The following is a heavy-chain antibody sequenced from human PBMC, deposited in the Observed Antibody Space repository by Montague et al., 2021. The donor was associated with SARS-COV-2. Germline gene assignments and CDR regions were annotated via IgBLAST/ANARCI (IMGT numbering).Heavy chain of an antibody. J-gene: IGHJ4*02. CDR2: IKQSGST. CDR3: ARGHLSVSMIVVVFTSASYYFDY. V-gene: IGHV4-34*01. CDR1: GGSFGDDH. Sequence: SETLSLTCGVYGGSFGDDHWSWIRQPPGKGLEWIGDIKQSGSTNYNPSLKSRVTITVETSKNQFSLKLTSVTAADKAVYFWARGHLSVSMIVVVFTSASYYFDYWGQGAQVTVSS. D-gene: IGHD3-22*01.